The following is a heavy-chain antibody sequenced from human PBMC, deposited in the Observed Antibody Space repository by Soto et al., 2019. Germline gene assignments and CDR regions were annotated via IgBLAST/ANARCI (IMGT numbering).Heavy chain of an antibody. V-gene: IGHV4-59*01. Sequence: SETLSLTCTISGGSISVYYWSWIRQSPGQGLEWIGYIYDSGSPYYNPSLKTRVTISADTSKNQISLKLTSATAADTAVYLCARGVGSSPPRYWGRGPLVTVSS. J-gene: IGHJ4*02. CDR1: GGSISVYY. CDR3: ARGVGSSPPRY. D-gene: IGHD3-9*01. CDR2: IYDSGSP.